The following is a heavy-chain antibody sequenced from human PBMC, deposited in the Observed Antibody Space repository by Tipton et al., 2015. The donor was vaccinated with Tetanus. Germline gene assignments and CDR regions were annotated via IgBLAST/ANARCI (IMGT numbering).Heavy chain of an antibody. CDR1: GLSFSGYG. Sequence: SLRLSCATSGLSFSGYGLHWVRQAPGKGLEWVALIWYDGSNKNYADSVKGRFTISRDNSKNTLYLQMNSLSAEDTAVYYCARDIAIVRARDWYFDVWGRGTLVTVSS. D-gene: IGHD2/OR15-2a*01. V-gene: IGHV3-33*08. CDR2: IWYDGSNK. J-gene: IGHJ2*01. CDR3: ARDIAIVRARDWYFDV.